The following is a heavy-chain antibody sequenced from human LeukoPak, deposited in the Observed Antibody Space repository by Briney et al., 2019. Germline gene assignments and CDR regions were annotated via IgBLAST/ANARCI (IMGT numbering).Heavy chain of an antibody. J-gene: IGHJ4*02. CDR2: ISGSGNGGSI. CDR3: VKDFGRVRGTPDS. Sequence: TGGSLRLSCSASGFVFSIYTMYWVRQAPGKGPEYVSTISGSGNGGSIYYADSVKGRFTISRDDSKSILYLQMNGLGSEDTAVYYCVKDFGRVRGTPDSWGQGTLVTVSS. V-gene: IGHV3-64D*06. CDR1: GFVFSIYT. D-gene: IGHD3-16*01.